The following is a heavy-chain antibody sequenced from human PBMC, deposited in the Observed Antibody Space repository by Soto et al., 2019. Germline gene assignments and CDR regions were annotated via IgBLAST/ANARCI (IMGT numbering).Heavy chain of an antibody. CDR1: GYTFTSYG. V-gene: IGHV1-18*04. Sequence: ASVKVSCKASGYTFTSYGISWVRQAPGQGREWMGWVSAYNGNTEYAQNFQGRVTMTTDTSTSTAYMELRRVRSDDAAVYYCARDGRVVAVAGTDYYYGMDVWGQGTTVTVSS. D-gene: IGHD6-19*01. CDR2: VSAYNGNT. J-gene: IGHJ6*02. CDR3: ARDGRVVAVAGTDYYYGMDV.